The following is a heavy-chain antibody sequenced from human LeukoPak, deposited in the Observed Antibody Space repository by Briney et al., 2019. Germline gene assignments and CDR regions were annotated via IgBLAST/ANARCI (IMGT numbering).Heavy chain of an antibody. D-gene: IGHD3-22*01. CDR1: GFTFSSYG. CDR2: IWYDGSNK. J-gene: IGHJ4*02. CDR3: AKDWGYDSSGRLNY. V-gene: IGHV3-33*06. Sequence: GRSLRLSCAASGFTFSSYGMHWVRQAPGKGLEWVAVIWYDGSNKYYAGSVKGRFTISRDNSKNTLYLHMNSLRAEDTAVYYCAKDWGYDSSGRLNYWGQGTLVTVSS.